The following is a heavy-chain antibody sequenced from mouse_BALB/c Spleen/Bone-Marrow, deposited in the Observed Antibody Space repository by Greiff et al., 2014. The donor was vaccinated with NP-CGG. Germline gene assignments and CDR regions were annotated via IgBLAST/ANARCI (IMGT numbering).Heavy chain of an antibody. V-gene: IGHV14-1*02. CDR3: ASYYRYDRYFDV. J-gene: IGHJ1*01. D-gene: IGHD2-14*01. Sequence: EVQLQQSGAELVRPGALVKLSYKASGFNIKDYYMYWVKQRPEQGLEWIGWIDPENGNTIYDPKFQGKASITVDTSSNTAYLQHSSLTSEDTAVYYCASYYRYDRYFDVWGAGTTVTVSS. CDR1: GFNIKDYY. CDR2: IDPENGNT.